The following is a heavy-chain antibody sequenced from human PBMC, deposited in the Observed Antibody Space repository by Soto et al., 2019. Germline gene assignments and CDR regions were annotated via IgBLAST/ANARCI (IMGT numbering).Heavy chain of an antibody. J-gene: IGHJ6*02. D-gene: IGHD2-15*01. V-gene: IGHV3-33*01. CDR1: GFTFSSYG. CDR3: ARDFRWQLPYENYYYYGMDV. Sequence: GGSLRLSCAASGFTFSSYGMHWVRQAPGKGLEWVAVIWYDGSNKYYADSVKGRFTISRDNSKNTLYLQMNSLRAEDTAVYYCARDFRWQLPYENYYYYGMDVWGQGTTVTVSS. CDR2: IWYDGSNK.